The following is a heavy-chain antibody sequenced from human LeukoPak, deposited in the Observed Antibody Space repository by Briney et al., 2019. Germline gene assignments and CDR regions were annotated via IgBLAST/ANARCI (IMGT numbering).Heavy chain of an antibody. V-gene: IGHV3-21*01. Sequence: GGSLRLSCAASGFTFSSYSMNWVRQAPGKGLEWVSSISSSSSYIYYADSVKGRFTISRDNAKNSLYLQMNSLRAEDTAVYYCARGGYGDYGSYYWGQGTLVTVSS. CDR2: ISSSSSYI. CDR1: GFTFSSYS. J-gene: IGHJ4*02. D-gene: IGHD4-17*01. CDR3: ARGGYGDYGSYY.